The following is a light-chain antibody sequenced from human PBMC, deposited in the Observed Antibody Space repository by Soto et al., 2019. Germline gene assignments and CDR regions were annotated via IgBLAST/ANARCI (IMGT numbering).Light chain of an antibody. CDR2: GDN. CDR1: TSNIGAPYD. V-gene: IGLV1-40*01. Sequence: SVLTQPPSVSGAPGQRVSISCTGSTSNIGAPYDVHWYQHLPGTAPKLLIYGDNNRPSGVPDRFSASKSGNTASLTISGLQAEDEADYYCCSYAGSYTYVFGTGTKSPS. CDR3: CSYAGSYTYV. J-gene: IGLJ1*01.